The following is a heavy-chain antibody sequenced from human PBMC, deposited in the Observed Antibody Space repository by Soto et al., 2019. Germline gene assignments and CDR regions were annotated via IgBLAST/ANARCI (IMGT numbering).Heavy chain of an antibody. V-gene: IGHV5-51*01. D-gene: IGHD3-10*01. J-gene: IGHJ6*03. CDR1: GYSFTSYW. CDR3: ARQGYRHGSGSYYYYYYYMDV. CDR2: IYPGDSDT. Sequence: GESLKISCKGSGYSFTSYWIGWARQMPGKGLEWMGIIYPGDSDTRYSPSFQGQVTISADKSISTAYLQWSSLKASDTAMYYCARQGYRHGSGSYYYYYYYMDVWGKGTTVTVSS.